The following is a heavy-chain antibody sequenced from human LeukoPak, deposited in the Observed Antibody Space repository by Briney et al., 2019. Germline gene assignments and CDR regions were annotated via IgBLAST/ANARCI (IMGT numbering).Heavy chain of an antibody. Sequence: GGSLRLSCAASGFTFSSHGMHWVRPAPGMGLEWVALILYDGSNEYYADSVQGRFTISRDSSRNTLYLQMNSLRAEDTAVYYCAKDGTGGYYYLDYWGQGTLVTVSS. D-gene: IGHD3-22*01. J-gene: IGHJ4*02. CDR2: ILYDGSNE. V-gene: IGHV3-30*18. CDR1: GFTFSSHG. CDR3: AKDGTGGYYYLDY.